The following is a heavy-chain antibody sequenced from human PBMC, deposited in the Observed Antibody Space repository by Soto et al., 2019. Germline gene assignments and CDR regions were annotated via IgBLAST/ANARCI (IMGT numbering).Heavy chain of an antibody. V-gene: IGHV3-33*01. D-gene: IGHD3-3*01. CDR1: GFTFSSYG. J-gene: IGHJ6*02. Sequence: QTGGSLRLSCAASGFTFSSYGMHWVRQAPGKGLEWVAVIWYDGSNKYYADSVKGRFTISRDNSKNTLYLQMNSLRAEDTAVYYCARGPYYDFWSGPGGYYYYYGMDVWGQGTTVTVSS. CDR3: ARGPYYDFWSGPGGYYYYYGMDV. CDR2: IWYDGSNK.